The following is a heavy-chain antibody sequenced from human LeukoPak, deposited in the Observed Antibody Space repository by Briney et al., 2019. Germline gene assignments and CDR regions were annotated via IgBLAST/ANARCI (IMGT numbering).Heavy chain of an antibody. CDR2: ISISGSTI. Sequence: GGSLRLSCAATGFIFSSYEMNWVRQAPGKGLEWVSFISISGSTIYYADSVKGRFTISRDNAKNSLYLQMNSLRAEDTAVYYCARTVAGLPLDAFDIWGQGTMVTVSS. J-gene: IGHJ3*02. CDR1: GFIFSSYE. V-gene: IGHV3-48*03. D-gene: IGHD6-19*01. CDR3: ARTVAGLPLDAFDI.